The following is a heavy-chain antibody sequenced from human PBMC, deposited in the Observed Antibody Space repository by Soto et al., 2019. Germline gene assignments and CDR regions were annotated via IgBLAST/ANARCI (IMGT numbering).Heavy chain of an antibody. J-gene: IGHJ4*02. D-gene: IGHD6-13*01. V-gene: IGHV4-39*01. CDR1: GGSISSSSYY. CDR3: AHRPPHRKQLAIDY. CDR2: IYYSGGT. Sequence: SETLSLTCTVSGGSISSSSYYWGWIRQPPGKGLEWIGSIYYSGGTYYNPSLKSRVTISVDTSKNQFSLKLSSVTAADTAVYYCAHRPPHRKQLAIDYWGQGTLVTVSS.